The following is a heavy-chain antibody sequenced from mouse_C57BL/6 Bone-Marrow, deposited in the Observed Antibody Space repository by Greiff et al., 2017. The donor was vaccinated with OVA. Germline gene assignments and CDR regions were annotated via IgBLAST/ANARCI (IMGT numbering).Heavy chain of an antibody. CDR3: GRALITTVEGYFDV. CDR2: IDPSDSYT. V-gene: IGHV1-50*01. Sequence: VQLQQPGAELVKPGASVKLSCKASGYTFTSYWMQWVKQRPGQGLEWIGEIDPSDSYTNYNQKFKGKATLTVDTSSSTAYMQLSSLTSEDSAVYYCGRALITTVEGYFDVWGTGTTVTVSS. CDR1: GYTFTSYW. J-gene: IGHJ1*03. D-gene: IGHD1-1*01.